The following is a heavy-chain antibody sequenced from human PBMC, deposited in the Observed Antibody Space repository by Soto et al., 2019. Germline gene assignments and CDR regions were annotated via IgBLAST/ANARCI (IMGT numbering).Heavy chain of an antibody. J-gene: IGHJ6*03. D-gene: IGHD6-13*01. CDR2: ISACNGST. Sequence: ASVKVSCKASGYTFTSYGISWVRQAPGQGLEWMGWISACNGSTKYAQKFQGRVTMTRDTSARSVNMELSSLRSEDTAVYFCARSSIAAPGTSSGYYYYMDVWGKGTTVTVSS. CDR1: GYTFTSYG. CDR3: ARSSIAAPGTSSGYYYYMDV. V-gene: IGHV1-18*01.